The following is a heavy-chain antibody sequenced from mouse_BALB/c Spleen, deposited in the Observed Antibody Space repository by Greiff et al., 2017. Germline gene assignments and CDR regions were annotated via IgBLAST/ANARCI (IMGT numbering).Heavy chain of an antibody. CDR1: GYSFTSYW. V-gene: IGHV1S127*01. J-gene: IGHJ2*01. CDR3: ARGYYGSSYGYFDY. CDR2: IDPSDSET. D-gene: IGHD1-1*01. Sequence: QVQLQQSGPQLVRPGASVKISCKASGYSFTSYWMHWVKQRPGQGLEWIGMIDPSDSETRLNQKFKDKATLTVDKSSSTAYMQLSSPTSEDSAVYYCARGYYGSSYGYFDYWGQGTTLTVSS.